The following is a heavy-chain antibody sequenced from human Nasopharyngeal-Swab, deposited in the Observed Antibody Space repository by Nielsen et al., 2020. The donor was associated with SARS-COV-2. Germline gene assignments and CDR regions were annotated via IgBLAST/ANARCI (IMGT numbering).Heavy chain of an antibody. J-gene: IGHJ4*02. CDR3: ARDHPLMGGGHY. Sequence: SLKISCAASGFTFSSYGMHWVRQAPGKGLEWVAVIWYDGSNKYYADSVKGRFTISRDNSKNTLYLQMNSLRAEDTAVYYCARDHPLMGGGHYWGQGTLVTVSS. V-gene: IGHV3-33*01. CDR1: GFTFSSYG. D-gene: IGHD4-23*01. CDR2: IWYDGSNK.